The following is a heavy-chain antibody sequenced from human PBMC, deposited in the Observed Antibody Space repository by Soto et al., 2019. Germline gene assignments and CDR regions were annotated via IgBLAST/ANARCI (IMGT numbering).Heavy chain of an antibody. CDR2: ISGYNGKT. CDR1: GYTFTSYG. D-gene: IGHD2-21*02. Sequence: QVQLVQSGGEVRKPGASVTVSCKASGYTFTSYGISWVRQAPGQGLEWMGWISGYNGKTNYAQKVQDRVTMTTDTPTSTVYLELTSRRFEDPAVYYCAREGDVPYYYSGMDVWGQGTTVTVSS. CDR3: AREGDVPYYYSGMDV. V-gene: IGHV1-18*01. J-gene: IGHJ6*02.